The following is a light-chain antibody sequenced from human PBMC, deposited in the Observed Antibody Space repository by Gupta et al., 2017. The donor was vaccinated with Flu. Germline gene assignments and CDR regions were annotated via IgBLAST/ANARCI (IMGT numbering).Light chain of an antibody. CDR2: EVS. Sequence: QSALTQPASVSGSPGQSITISCTGTSSDVGGYNYVSWYQQHPGKAPKLRIYEVSNRPSGVSNRFSGSKYGNTASLTISGLQAEEEADYYCSSETSSSTLCVFGTGTKVTVL. CDR3: SSETSSSTLCV. J-gene: IGLJ1*01. V-gene: IGLV2-14*01. CDR1: SSDVGGYNY.